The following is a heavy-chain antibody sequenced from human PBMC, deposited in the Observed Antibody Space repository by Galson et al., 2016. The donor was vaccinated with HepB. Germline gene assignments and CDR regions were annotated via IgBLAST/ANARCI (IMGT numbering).Heavy chain of an antibody. CDR1: GFTVSGNY. J-gene: IGHJ6*02. Sequence: SLRLSCAASGFTVSGNYMTWVCQAPGKGLEWVSLIYSAGATYYADSVKGRFTISRDNSRNTLFLQMNSLTAEDTAVYYCARGQRYSYLYGMDVWGQGTTVTVSS. CDR2: IYSAGAT. V-gene: IGHV3-53*01. D-gene: IGHD5-18*01. CDR3: ARGQRYSYLYGMDV.